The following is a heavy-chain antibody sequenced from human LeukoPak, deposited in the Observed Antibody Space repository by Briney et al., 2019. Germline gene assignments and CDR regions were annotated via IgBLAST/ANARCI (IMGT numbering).Heavy chain of an antibody. CDR2: INPNSGGT. Sequence: WASVKVSCKASGYTFTGYYMHWVRQAPGQGLEWMGWINPNSGGTNYAQKFQGWVTMTRDTSISTAYMELSSLRSEDTAVYYCARTAALYYYYYMDVWGKGTTVTVSS. CDR3: ARTAALYYYYYMDV. J-gene: IGHJ6*03. CDR1: GYTFTGYY. V-gene: IGHV1-2*04.